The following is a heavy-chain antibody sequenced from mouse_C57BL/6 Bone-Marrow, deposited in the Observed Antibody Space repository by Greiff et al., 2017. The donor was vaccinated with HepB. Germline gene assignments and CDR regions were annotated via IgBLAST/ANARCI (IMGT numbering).Heavy chain of an antibody. CDR3: ARRGYGSSCAMDY. Sequence: EVQLQQSGGGLVQPGGSLKLSCAASGFTFSDYGMAWVRQAPRKGPEWVAFISNLAYSIYYADTVTGRFTISRENAKNTLYLEMSSLRAEDTAMYYGARRGYGSSCAMDYWGQGTSVTVSS. CDR1: GFTFSDYG. V-gene: IGHV5-15*01. J-gene: IGHJ4*01. D-gene: IGHD1-1*01. CDR2: ISNLAYSI.